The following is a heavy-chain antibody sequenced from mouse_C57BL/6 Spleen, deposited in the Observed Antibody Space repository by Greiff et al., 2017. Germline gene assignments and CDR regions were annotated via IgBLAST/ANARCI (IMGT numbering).Heavy chain of an antibody. D-gene: IGHD2-1*01. V-gene: IGHV1-26*01. CDR3: ARSNGNYDYFDY. Sequence: EVKLQQSGPELVKPGASVKISCKASGYTFTDYYMNWVKQSHGKSLEWIGDINPNNGGTSYNQKFKGKATLTVDKSSSTAYMELRSLTSEDSAVYYCARSNGNYDYFDYWGQGTTLTVSS. CDR1: GYTFTDYY. CDR2: INPNNGGT. J-gene: IGHJ2*01.